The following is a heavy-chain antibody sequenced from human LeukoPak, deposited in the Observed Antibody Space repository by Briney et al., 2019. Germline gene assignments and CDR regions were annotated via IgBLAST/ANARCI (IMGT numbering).Heavy chain of an antibody. CDR1: GGPISSYY. V-gene: IGHV4-59*01. J-gene: IGHJ4*02. CDR2: IYYSGST. D-gene: IGHD6-19*01. Sequence: SETLSLTCTVSGGPISSYYWSWIRQPPGKGLEWIGYIYYSGSTNYNPSLKSRVTISVDTSKNQFSLKLSSVTAADTAVYYCAISSGWYYFDYWGQGTLVTVSS. CDR3: AISSGWYYFDY.